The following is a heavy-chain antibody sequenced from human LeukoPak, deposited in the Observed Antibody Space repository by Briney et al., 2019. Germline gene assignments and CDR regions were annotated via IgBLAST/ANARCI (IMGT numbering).Heavy chain of an antibody. Sequence: GGSLRLSCAASGFTFSGYGMHWVRQAPDKGLEWVAVIWYDGNNKYYADSVKGRFTISRDNSKNTLYLQMNCLRAEDTAVYYCAKWTPDYYGSGNEGLGFDPWGQGTLVTVSS. CDR1: GFTFSGYG. J-gene: IGHJ5*02. D-gene: IGHD3-10*01. CDR2: IWYDGNNK. CDR3: AKWTPDYYGSGNEGLGFDP. V-gene: IGHV3-30*02.